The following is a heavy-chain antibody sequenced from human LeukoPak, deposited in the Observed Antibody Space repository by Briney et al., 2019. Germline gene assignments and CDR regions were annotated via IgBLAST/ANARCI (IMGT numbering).Heavy chain of an antibody. CDR1: GYTFTGYY. CDR3: ARGSHYDFWSGYTGGAFDI. V-gene: IGHV1-2*02. Sequence: ASVKVSCKASGYTFTGYYMHWVRQAPGQGLEWMGWINPNSGGTNYAQKFQGRVTMTRDTSISTAYMELSRLRSDDTAVYYCARGSHYDFWSGYTGGAFDIWGQGTMVTVSS. CDR2: INPNSGGT. J-gene: IGHJ3*02. D-gene: IGHD3-3*01.